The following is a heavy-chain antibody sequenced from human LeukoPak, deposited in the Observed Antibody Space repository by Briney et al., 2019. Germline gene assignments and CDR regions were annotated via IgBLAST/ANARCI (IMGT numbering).Heavy chain of an antibody. Sequence: PSETLSLTCTASGGSISTSNYYWGWIRQPPGKGLEWIGNIFYSGSTYYSPSLRSRVTISLDTSRNQFSLKLNSVTAADTAVYYCATNLYGSGNYFAYWGQGTLVTVSS. CDR2: IFYSGST. CDR1: GGSISTSNYY. J-gene: IGHJ4*02. D-gene: IGHD3-10*01. V-gene: IGHV4-39*07. CDR3: ATNLYGSGNYFAY.